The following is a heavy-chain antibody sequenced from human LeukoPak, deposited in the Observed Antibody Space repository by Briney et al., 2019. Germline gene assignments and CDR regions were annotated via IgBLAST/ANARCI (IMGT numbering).Heavy chain of an antibody. CDR2: ISYDGSNK. Sequence: GGSLRLSCAASGFTFSSYGMHWVRQAPGKGLEWVAVISYDGSNKYYADSVKGRFTISRDNSKNTLYLQMNSLRAEDTAVYYCAKDGRCIGGVCYFRRGVGWYCFDYWGQGTLVTVSS. CDR3: AKDGRCIGGVCYFRRGVGWYCFDY. CDR1: GFTFSSYG. J-gene: IGHJ4*02. D-gene: IGHD2-8*02. V-gene: IGHV3-30*18.